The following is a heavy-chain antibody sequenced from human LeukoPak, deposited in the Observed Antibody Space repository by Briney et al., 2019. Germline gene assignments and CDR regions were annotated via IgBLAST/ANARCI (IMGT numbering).Heavy chain of an antibody. CDR1: GFTFSSYA. D-gene: IGHD3-16*02. CDR2: ISGSGGST. Sequence: GGSLRLSCAASGFTFSSYAMSWVRQAPGKGLEWVSAISGSGGSTYYADSVKGRFTISRDNSKNTLYLQMNSLRAEDTAVYYCASTFGGVIVHFDYWGQGTPVTVSS. V-gene: IGHV3-23*01. J-gene: IGHJ4*02. CDR3: ASTFGGVIVHFDY.